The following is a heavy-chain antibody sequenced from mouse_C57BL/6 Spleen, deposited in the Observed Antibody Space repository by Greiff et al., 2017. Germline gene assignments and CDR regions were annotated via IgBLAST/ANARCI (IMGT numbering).Heavy chain of an antibody. J-gene: IGHJ3*01. V-gene: IGHV1-4*01. CDR3: AGGDYYI. Sequence: VQLQQSGAELARPGASVKMSCKASGYTFTSYTMHWVKQRPGQGLEWIGYISPSSGYTKYNQKFKDKATLTADKSSSTADMQLSSLTSEDSAVYDCAGGDYYIWGQGALVTVAA. CDR2: ISPSSGYT. D-gene: IGHD2-12*01. CDR1: GYTFTSYT.